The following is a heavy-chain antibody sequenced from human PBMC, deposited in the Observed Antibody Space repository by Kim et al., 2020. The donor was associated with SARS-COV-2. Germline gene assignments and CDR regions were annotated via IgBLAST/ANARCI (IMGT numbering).Heavy chain of an antibody. D-gene: IGHD6-19*01. CDR1: GFTFSSHW. J-gene: IGHJ4*02. CDR3: ARDAIIKLRCSSGCPDY. Sequence: GGSLRLSCAASGFTFSSHWMSWVRQAPGKGLEWVANIKQDGSEKYYVDSVKGRFTISRDNAKNSLYLQMNSLRAEDTAVYYCARDAIIKLRCSSGCPDYWGQGTLVTVSS. CDR2: IKQDGSEK. V-gene: IGHV3-7*01.